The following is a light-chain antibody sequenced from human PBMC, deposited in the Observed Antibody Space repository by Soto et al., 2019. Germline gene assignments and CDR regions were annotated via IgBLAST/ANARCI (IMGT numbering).Light chain of an antibody. Sequence: VQMTQSPSTLSASLGDRVTITCRASQSISSGLAWYQQKPGKAPKVLIYDASSLQSGVPSRFSGSGSGTEFTLTISSLQPEDFAIYYCQQYNSYSPWTFGQGTKVDIK. CDR1: QSISSG. CDR3: QQYNSYSPWT. V-gene: IGKV1-5*01. J-gene: IGKJ1*01. CDR2: DAS.